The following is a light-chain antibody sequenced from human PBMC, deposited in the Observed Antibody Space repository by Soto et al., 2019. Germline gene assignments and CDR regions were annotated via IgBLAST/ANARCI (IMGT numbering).Light chain of an antibody. Sequence: QSALTQPPSASGSPGQSVAISCSGTSSDVGGYNYVSWYQQHPGKAPKLMIDDVNKRPSGVPDRFSGSKSGNTASLTVSGLQAEYEADYYCISYAGSNNPAFGGGTKVTVL. CDR1: SSDVGGYNY. J-gene: IGLJ2*01. CDR2: DVN. CDR3: ISYAGSNNPA. V-gene: IGLV2-8*01.